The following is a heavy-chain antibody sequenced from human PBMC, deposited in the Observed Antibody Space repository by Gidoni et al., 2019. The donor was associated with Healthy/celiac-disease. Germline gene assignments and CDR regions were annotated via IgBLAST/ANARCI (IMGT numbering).Heavy chain of an antibody. D-gene: IGHD3-3*01. CDR1: VGSISSYY. CDR2: IYYSGST. V-gene: IGHV4-59*01. J-gene: IGHJ4*02. Sequence: QVQLQESGPGLVKPSETLSLTCTVSVGSISSYYWSWIRQPPGKGLEWIGYIYYSGSTNYNPSLKSRVTISVDTSKNQFSLKLSSVTAADTAVYYCARGRLRFHSGVDYWGQGTLVTVSS. CDR3: ARGRLRFHSGVDY.